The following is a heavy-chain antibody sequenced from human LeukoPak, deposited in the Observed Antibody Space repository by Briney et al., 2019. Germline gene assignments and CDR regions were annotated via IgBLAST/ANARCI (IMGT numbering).Heavy chain of an antibody. Sequence: GGSLKLSCAASGFTFSGCAVHWVRQAPGKGLEWVGRIGSKAFDYATVYAASVEGRFTISRDDSKHTAFLQMNSLKTEDTAVYYCTRHLDGIAAYDYWGQGSLVTVSS. CDR1: GFTFSGCA. J-gene: IGHJ4*02. CDR2: IGSKAFDYAT. CDR3: TRHLDGIAAYDY. V-gene: IGHV3-73*01. D-gene: IGHD6-13*01.